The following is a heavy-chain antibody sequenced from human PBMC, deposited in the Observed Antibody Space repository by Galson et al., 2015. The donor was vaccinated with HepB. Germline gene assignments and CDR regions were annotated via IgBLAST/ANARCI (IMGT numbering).Heavy chain of an antibody. D-gene: IGHD5-12*01. CDR2: IKSKTGGETT. V-gene: IGHV3-15*01. CDR3: TPFVALSDR. CDR1: GNSTQQAA. J-gene: IGHJ4*02. Sequence: PLRPSCAVSGNSTQQAAMSGVRQVPGNGLEWVGRIKSKTGGETTEYAAPVRGRFTISRDDSRNLLYLQMSSLRDEDTAVYYCTPFVALSDRWGQGPLVTVSS.